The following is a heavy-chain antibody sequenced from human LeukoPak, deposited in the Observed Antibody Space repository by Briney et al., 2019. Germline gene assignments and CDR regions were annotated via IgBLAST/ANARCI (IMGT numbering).Heavy chain of an antibody. CDR3: AREGGYSSGWFQGVAYYFDY. CDR2: ISPYNGNT. CDR1: GYTFTTYG. V-gene: IGHV1-18*04. J-gene: IGHJ4*02. Sequence: GASVKVSCKASGYTFTTYGISWVRQAPGQGLEWMGWISPYNGNTNYPQKLQGRVTMTTDTSTNTAYMELRSLRSDDTAAYYCAREGGYSSGWFQGVAYYFDYWGRGTLVTVSS. D-gene: IGHD6-19*01.